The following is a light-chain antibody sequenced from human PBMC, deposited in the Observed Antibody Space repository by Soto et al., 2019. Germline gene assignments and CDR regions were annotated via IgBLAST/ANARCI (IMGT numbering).Light chain of an antibody. CDR1: QSLSSN. CDR3: QQFNNWPFT. V-gene: IGKV3D-15*01. CDR2: GAS. J-gene: IGKJ3*01. Sequence: EIVMTQSPATLSVSPGERATLSCRASQSLSSNVAWYQQKPGQVPRLLIYGASTRATGIPARFSGSRSGTDFTLTISSLQSEDFAVYYCQQFNNWPFTFGPGTKVDIK.